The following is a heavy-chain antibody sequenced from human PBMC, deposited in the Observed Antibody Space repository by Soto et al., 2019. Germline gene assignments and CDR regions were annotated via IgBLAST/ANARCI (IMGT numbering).Heavy chain of an antibody. D-gene: IGHD2-8*01. CDR2: VYYTGNT. J-gene: IGHJ5*01. Sequence: SETLSLTCSVSGGSINSRNYYWSWVRQHPGKGLQWIGYVYYTGNTYYNPSLKSRATISVDTSKNQFSLRLNSVTAADEAIYYCGTAPNAYGVYLDSWGQGTLVTVSS. CDR3: GTAPNAYGVYLDS. V-gene: IGHV4-31*03. CDR1: GGSINSRNYY.